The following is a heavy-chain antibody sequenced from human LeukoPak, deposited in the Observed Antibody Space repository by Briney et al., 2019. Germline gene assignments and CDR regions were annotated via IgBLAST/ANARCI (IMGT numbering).Heavy chain of an antibody. Sequence: GGSLRLSCAASGFTVSSNSMNWVRQAPGKGLEWVSSISSSGAYIYYADSVKGRFTISRDNSKNTLYLQMNSLRAEDTAVYYCAKDLGAAAGPYYFDYWGQGTLVTVSS. D-gene: IGHD6-13*01. J-gene: IGHJ4*02. CDR1: GFTVSSNS. V-gene: IGHV3-23*01. CDR3: AKDLGAAAGPYYFDY. CDR2: ISSSGAYI.